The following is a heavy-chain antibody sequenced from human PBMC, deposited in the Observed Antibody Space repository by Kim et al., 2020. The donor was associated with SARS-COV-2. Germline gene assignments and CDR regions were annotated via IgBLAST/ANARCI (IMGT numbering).Heavy chain of an antibody. J-gene: IGHJ4*02. Sequence: VTGQFTTNRDNSKNTLYLQINRLEAEETAVYYCARDQNGYTGGFDYWGQGTLVTVSS. CDR3: ARDQNGYTGGFDY. D-gene: IGHD6-13*01. V-gene: IGHV3-30*01.